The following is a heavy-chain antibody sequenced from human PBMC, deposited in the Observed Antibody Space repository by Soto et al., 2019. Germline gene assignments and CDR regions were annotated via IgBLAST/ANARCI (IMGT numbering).Heavy chain of an antibody. CDR3: AQTALRDVSYSYPRRFDN. D-gene: IGHD1-26*01. CDR1: GGSISSGGYY. V-gene: IGHV4-31*03. J-gene: IGHJ4*02. Sequence: PSETLSLTCTVSGGSISSGGYYWSWIRQHPGKGLEWIGYIYYSGSTYYNPSLKSRVTISVDTSKSQFSLKLNSVTAADTALYYCAQTALRDVSYSYPRRFDNWGQGILVTVSS. CDR2: IYYSGST.